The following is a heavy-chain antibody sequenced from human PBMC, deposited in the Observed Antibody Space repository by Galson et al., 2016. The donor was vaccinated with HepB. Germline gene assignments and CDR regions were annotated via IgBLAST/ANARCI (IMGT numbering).Heavy chain of an antibody. D-gene: IGHD1-14*01. V-gene: IGHV3-73*01. Sequence: SLRLSCAASGISFSGSSMQWVRQSSGKGLEWVGRIRTRTNTYATAYAASVKGRFTISRNDAANTAYLQTDSLRIDDTGIYYCTRTRPGGTGDFDLWGRGTLVTVSS. CDR3: TRTRPGGTGDFDL. J-gene: IGHJ2*01. CDR2: IRTRTNTYAT. CDR1: GISFSGSS.